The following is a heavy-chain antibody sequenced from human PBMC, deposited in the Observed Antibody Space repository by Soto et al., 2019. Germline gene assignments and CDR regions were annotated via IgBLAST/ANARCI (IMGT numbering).Heavy chain of an antibody. J-gene: IGHJ3*01. V-gene: IGHV2-5*02. CDR2: IYWDDDK. CDR3: VHHVTGGSFDV. Sequence: QITLKESGPTVVKPTQTLTLTCTFSGFSLTTNGVGVGWIRQPPGKALEWLALIYWDDDKRYSPTPKSRLAITKDISKNQVVLTLTDVDPVDAATYFCVHHVTGGSFDVWGQGSRVTVSS. D-gene: IGHD4-4*01. CDR1: GFSLTTNGVG.